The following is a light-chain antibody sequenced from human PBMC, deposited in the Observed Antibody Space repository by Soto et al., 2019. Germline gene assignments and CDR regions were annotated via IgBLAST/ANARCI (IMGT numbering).Light chain of an antibody. CDR2: DAS. CDR3: QQYDNIPPVT. J-gene: IGKJ5*01. V-gene: IGKV1-33*01. Sequence: DIQMTQSPSSLSASVGDRVTITCQASQDISNYLNWYQQKPGKAPKLLIYDASNLETGVPSRFSGSGSETDFTFTISSLQPEDIATYYCQQYDNIPPVTFGQGTRLEIK. CDR1: QDISNY.